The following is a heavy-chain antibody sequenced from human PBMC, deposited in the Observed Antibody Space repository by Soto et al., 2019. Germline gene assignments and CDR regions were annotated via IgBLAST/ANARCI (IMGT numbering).Heavy chain of an antibody. CDR2: IGRGDDK. CDR1: GFTFSDYV. Sequence: GGSLRLSWEASGFTFSDYVMNWVRQGPGKGLEWVSTIGRGDDKYYADSVKGRFTISRDTSKNTLFLQMNSLRAEDTSLYFCAKDGTTGGQHYSVIDVCAQGTTVTVS. V-gene: IGHV3-23*01. J-gene: IGHJ6*02. D-gene: IGHD2-15*01. CDR3: AKDGTTGGQHYSVIDV.